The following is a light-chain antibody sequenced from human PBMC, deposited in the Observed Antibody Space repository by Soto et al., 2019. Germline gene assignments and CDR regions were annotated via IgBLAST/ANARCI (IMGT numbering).Light chain of an antibody. CDR2: GAS. CDR1: QSVSSSY. J-gene: IGKJ3*01. Sequence: EIVLTQSPGTLSLSPGERATLSCRASQSVSSSYLAWYQKKPGQAPRLLIYGASSRATGIPDRFSGSGSGTDFTLTISRLEPEDCAVYYCQQYGSSPFTFGPGTKVDIK. V-gene: IGKV3-20*01. CDR3: QQYGSSPFT.